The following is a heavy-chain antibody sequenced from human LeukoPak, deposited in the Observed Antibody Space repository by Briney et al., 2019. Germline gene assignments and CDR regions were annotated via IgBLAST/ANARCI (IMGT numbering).Heavy chain of an antibody. J-gene: IGHJ4*02. V-gene: IGHV3-30*05. CDR2: ISNDGSNK. Sequence: GGSLRLSCAVSGITLSNYGMSWVRQAPGKGLEWVAVISNDGSNKYHADSVKGRFTISRDNSKNTLYLQMNSLRVEDTAVYYCARDLVPTVAAAGTFDFDYGGQGTLVTVSS. CDR1: GITLSNYG. CDR3: ARDLVPTVAAAGTFDFDY. D-gene: IGHD6-13*01.